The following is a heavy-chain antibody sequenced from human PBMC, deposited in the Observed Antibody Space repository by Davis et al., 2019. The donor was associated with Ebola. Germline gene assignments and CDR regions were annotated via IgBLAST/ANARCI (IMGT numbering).Heavy chain of an antibody. CDR2: ISYDGSNK. Sequence: GESLKISCAASGFTFSSYGMHWVRQAPGKGLEWVAVISYDGSNKYYADSVKGRFTISRDNSKNTLYLQMNSLRAEDTAVYYCAKDIGYCSSTSCSYYYYYYGMDVWGQGTTVTVSS. D-gene: IGHD2-2*03. CDR1: GFTFSSYG. V-gene: IGHV3-30*18. J-gene: IGHJ6*02. CDR3: AKDIGYCSSTSCSYYYYYYGMDV.